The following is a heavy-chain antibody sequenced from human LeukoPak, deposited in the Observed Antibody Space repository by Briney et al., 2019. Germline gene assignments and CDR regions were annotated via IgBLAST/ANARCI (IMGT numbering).Heavy chain of an antibody. Sequence: SATLSLTCAVSGGSISTYNWWSWVRQPPGKGLEWIGEIYRSGSTNYNPSLKSRVTISVDKSKNQFSLKLSSVTAADTAVYYCATLWGPKYSSSWYNWFDPWGQGTLVTVSS. CDR1: GGSISTYNW. CDR2: IYRSGST. CDR3: ATLWGPKYSSSWYNWFDP. J-gene: IGHJ5*02. V-gene: IGHV4-4*02. D-gene: IGHD6-13*01.